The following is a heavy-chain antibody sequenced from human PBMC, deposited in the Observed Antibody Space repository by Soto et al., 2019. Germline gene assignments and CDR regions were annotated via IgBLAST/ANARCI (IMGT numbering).Heavy chain of an antibody. Sequence: QVQLVQSGAEVKKPGSSVKVSCKASGGTFSSYAISWVRQAPGQGLEWMGGIIPIFGTANYAQKFQGRVTITADECTSTGYMGLSSLRSEDTAVYYCGRVGKGDLTVGDAFDIWGQGTMVTVSS. CDR1: GGTFSSYA. V-gene: IGHV1-69*12. J-gene: IGHJ3*02. D-gene: IGHD3-16*01. CDR2: IIPIFGTA. CDR3: GRVGKGDLTVGDAFDI.